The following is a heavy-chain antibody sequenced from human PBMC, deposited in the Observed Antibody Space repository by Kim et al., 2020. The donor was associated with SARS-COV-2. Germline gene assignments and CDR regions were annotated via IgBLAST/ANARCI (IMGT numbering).Heavy chain of an antibody. CDR2: IYYSGST. CDR1: GGSISSSSYY. V-gene: IGHV4-39*01. CDR3: ARPNGSIKRAFDI. J-gene: IGHJ3*02. Sequence: SETLSLTCTVSGGSISSSSYYWGWIRQPPGKGLEWIGRIYYSGSTYYNPSLKSRVTISVDTYKNQSSLKLSSVTAADTAVYYCARPNGSIKRAFDIWGQGTMVTVTS. D-gene: IGHD2-15*01.